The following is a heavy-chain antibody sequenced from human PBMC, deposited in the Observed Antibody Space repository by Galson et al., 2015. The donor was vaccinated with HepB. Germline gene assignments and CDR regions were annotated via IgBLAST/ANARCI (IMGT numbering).Heavy chain of an antibody. Sequence: SLRLSCAASGFIFSSYAMSWVRQAPGKGLEGVSVISGGGSSTYYADSVKGRFDISRDNSKNIWHLQLNSLRADDTAVYCCLKDRQQLVRNVFFDYWGQGTLVIVSS. V-gene: IGHV3-23*01. CDR1: GFIFSSYA. CDR2: ISGGGSST. CDR3: LKDRQQLVRNVFFDY. D-gene: IGHD1-1*01. J-gene: IGHJ4*02.